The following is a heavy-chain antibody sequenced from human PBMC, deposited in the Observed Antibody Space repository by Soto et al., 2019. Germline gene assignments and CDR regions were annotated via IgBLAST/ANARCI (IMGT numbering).Heavy chain of an antibody. CDR1: GFTFDDYA. J-gene: IGHJ6*03. Sequence: DVQLVESGGGLVQPGRSLRLSCAASGFTFDDYAMHWVRQAPGKGLEWVSGISWNSGSIGYADSVKGRFTISRDNAKNSLYLQMNNLRAEDTALYYCAKDGLGYCSGGSCYPYYYMDVWGKGTTVTVSS. CDR3: AKDGLGYCSGGSCYPYYYMDV. CDR2: ISWNSGSI. D-gene: IGHD2-15*01. V-gene: IGHV3-9*01.